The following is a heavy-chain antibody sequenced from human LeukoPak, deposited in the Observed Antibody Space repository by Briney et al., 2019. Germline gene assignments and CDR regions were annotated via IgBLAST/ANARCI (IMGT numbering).Heavy chain of an antibody. D-gene: IGHD2-2*01. V-gene: IGHV1-46*01. Sequence: ASVKVSCKASGYTFTSYYMHWVRQAPGQGLEWMGIINPSGGSTDYAQKFQGRVTMTRDTSTGTVYMELSSLRSEDTAVYYCARASTPAATGYWGQGTLVSVSS. CDR2: INPSGGST. J-gene: IGHJ4*02. CDR3: ARASTPAATGY. CDR1: GYTFTSYY.